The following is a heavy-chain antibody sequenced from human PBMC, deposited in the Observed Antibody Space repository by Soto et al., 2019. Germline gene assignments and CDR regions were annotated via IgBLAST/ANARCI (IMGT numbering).Heavy chain of an antibody. D-gene: IGHD3-10*01. CDR3: AKDTWGSGSYYKNYFDY. J-gene: IGHJ4*02. V-gene: IGHV3-23*01. CDR1: GFTFSSYA. CDR2: ISGSGGST. Sequence: GGSLRLSCAASGFTFSSYAMSWVRQAPGKGLEWVSAISGSGGSTYYADSVKGRFTISRDNSKNTLYLQMNSLRAEDTAVYYCAKDTWGSGSYYKNYFDYWGQGTLVTVSS.